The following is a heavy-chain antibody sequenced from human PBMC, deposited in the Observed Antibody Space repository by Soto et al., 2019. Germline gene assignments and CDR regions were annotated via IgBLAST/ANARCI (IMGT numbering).Heavy chain of an antibody. J-gene: IGHJ5*02. D-gene: IGHD1-26*01. CDR1: GFTFSSYG. Sequence: QVQLVESGGGVVQTGRSLRLSCAASGFTFSSYGMHWVRQAPGKGLEWVAVISYDGSNKYYADSVKGRFTISRDNSKNTLYLQMTSLRAEDTAVYYCAKAVGATTDWFDPWGQGTLVTVSS. CDR2: ISYDGSNK. CDR3: AKAVGATTDWFDP. V-gene: IGHV3-30*18.